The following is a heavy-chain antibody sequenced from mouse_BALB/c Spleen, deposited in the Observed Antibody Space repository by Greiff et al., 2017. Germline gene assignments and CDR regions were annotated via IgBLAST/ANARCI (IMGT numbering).Heavy chain of an antibody. Sequence: EVMLVESGGGLVQPGGSMKLSCVASGFTFSNYWMNWVRQSPEKGLEWVAEIRLKSNNYATHYAESVKGRFTISRDDSKSSVYLQMNNLRAEDTGIYYCTRDSSGYIAYWGQGTLVTVSA. D-gene: IGHD3-2*01. J-gene: IGHJ3*01. CDR3: TRDSSGYIAY. CDR2: IRLKSNNYAT. V-gene: IGHV6-6*02. CDR1: GFTFSNYW.